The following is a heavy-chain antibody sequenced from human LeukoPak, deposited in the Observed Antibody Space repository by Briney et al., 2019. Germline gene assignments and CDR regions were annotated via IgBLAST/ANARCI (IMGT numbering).Heavy chain of an antibody. V-gene: IGHV1-8*03. J-gene: IGHJ6*03. Sequence: AASVKVSCTASGYTFTSYDINWVRQATGQGLEWMGWMNPNSGNTGYAQKFQGRVTITRNTSISTAYMELSGLRSEDTAVYYCARAWNEGFHYYYYYYMDVWGKGTTVTVSS. D-gene: IGHD1-1*01. CDR2: MNPNSGNT. CDR3: ARAWNEGFHYYYYYYMDV. CDR1: GYTFTSYD.